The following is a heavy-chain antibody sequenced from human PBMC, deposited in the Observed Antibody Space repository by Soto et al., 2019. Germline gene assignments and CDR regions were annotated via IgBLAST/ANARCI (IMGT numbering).Heavy chain of an antibody. Sequence: VGSLRLSCAASGFTFSSYAMSWVRQAPGKGLEWVSAITGSGGSTYYADSVKGRFAISRDNSKNTLYLQMSSLRAEDTAVYYCAKIVTGDGDYWGQGTLVTVSS. CDR3: AKIVTGDGDY. CDR1: GFTFSSYA. V-gene: IGHV3-23*01. CDR2: ITGSGGST. D-gene: IGHD7-27*01. J-gene: IGHJ4*02.